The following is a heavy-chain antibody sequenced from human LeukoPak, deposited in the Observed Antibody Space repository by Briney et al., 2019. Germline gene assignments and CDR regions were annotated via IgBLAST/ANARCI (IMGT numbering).Heavy chain of an antibody. CDR3: ASPRGRDGSYYYYMDV. V-gene: IGHV3-48*04. CDR2: ISSSGSTI. CDR1: GFTLSSYS. D-gene: IGHD2-21*02. J-gene: IGHJ6*03. Sequence: GGSLRLSCAASGFTLSSYSMSWVRQAPGKGLEWVSYISSSGSTIYYADSVKGRFTISRDNAKNSLYLQMNSLRAEDTAVYYCASPRGRDGSYYYYMDVWGKGTTVTVSS.